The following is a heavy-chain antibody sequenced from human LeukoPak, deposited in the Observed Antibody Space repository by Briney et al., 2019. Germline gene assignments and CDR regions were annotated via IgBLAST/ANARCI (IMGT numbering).Heavy chain of an antibody. CDR2: SYVSGNT. J-gene: IGHJ5*02. CDR3: AREVGA. CDR1: GLDVSSNY. D-gene: IGHD1-26*01. V-gene: IGHV3-53*01. Sequence: GGALLLSCSVSGLDVSSNYISRIRQSTGEGLEGVFFSYVSGNTYCADSVKGRVIVARDNSKNTLYLEMNSLRVEDTGVYYCAREVGAWGQGTLVTVSS.